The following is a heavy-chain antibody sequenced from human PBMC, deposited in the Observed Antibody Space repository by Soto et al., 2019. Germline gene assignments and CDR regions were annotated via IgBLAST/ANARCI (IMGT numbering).Heavy chain of an antibody. V-gene: IGHV2-5*02. J-gene: IGHJ2*01. CDR1: GFSLGTYGVG. CDR3: AHRGGGIVDWYFDL. CDR2: IYWDDDK. D-gene: IGHD1-26*01. Sequence: QITLNESGPTLVKPTQTLTLTCTFSGFSLGTYGVGVGWIRQPPGKALEWLALIYWDDDKRYSPSLTSRLTITKDTSKRQVFLTLTNMDPVDTATYYCAHRGGGIVDWYFDLWGRGTPVIVSS.